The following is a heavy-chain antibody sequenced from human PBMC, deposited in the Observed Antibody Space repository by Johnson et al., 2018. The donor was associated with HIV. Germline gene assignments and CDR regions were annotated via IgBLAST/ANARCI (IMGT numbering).Heavy chain of an antibody. CDR3: TGVYGDWNGAFDI. Sequence: VQLLESGGGLVKPGGSLRLSCAASGSTFSNAWMSWVRQAPGKGLEWVGRIKSKTDGGTSDYAAHVKGRFAISGDDSTNTLYVQMSSLKTEDTAVDYCTGVYGDWNGAFDIGGQGTMVTVSS. V-gene: IGHV3-15*01. CDR2: IKSKTDGGTS. D-gene: IGHD1-1*01. J-gene: IGHJ3*02. CDR1: GSTFSNAW.